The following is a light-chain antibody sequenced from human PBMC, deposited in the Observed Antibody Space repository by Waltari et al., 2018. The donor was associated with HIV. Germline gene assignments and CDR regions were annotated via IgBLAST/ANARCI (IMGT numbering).Light chain of an antibody. CDR2: DNN. CDR1: SSNIGNTY. J-gene: IGLJ3*02. V-gene: IGLV1-51*01. CDR3: GTWDSGLSAVV. Sequence: QSVLTQPPSVSAAPGQKVTISCSGSSSNIGNTYVSWYQQLPGTAPKLLIYDNNKRPSGIPDRFSGSKSGPSATLGITGLQTGDEADYYCGTWDSGLSAVVFGGGTKLTVL.